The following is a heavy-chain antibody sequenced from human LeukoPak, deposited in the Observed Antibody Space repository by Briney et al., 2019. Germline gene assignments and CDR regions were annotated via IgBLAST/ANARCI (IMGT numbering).Heavy chain of an antibody. CDR2: ISSSSDYI. V-gene: IGHV3-21*01. D-gene: IGHD6-13*01. CDR3: ARDSGSSWREGLNY. J-gene: IGHJ4*02. CDR1: TFTFSSDS. Sequence: GGSLRLSCAASTFTFSSDSMNWVRQAPGKGLEWVSSISSSSDYIYYADSVKCRFTISRDNAKNSLYLQMNSLRVEDSAVYYCARDSGSSWREGLNYWGQGTLVTVSS.